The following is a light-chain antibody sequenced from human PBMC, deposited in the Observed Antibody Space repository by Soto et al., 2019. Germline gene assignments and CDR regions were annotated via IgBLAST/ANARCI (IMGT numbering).Light chain of an antibody. V-gene: IGKV1-5*03. Sequence: DIQMTQSPSTLSASVGDIVTITFRASQSINSWLAWYQQKPGKAPKLLIYEASSLESGVPSRFSGSGSETEFTLTISSLEPEDLAVYYCQQRSNWPRTFGQGTKVDIK. CDR1: QSINSW. CDR3: QQRSNWPRT. CDR2: EAS. J-gene: IGKJ1*01.